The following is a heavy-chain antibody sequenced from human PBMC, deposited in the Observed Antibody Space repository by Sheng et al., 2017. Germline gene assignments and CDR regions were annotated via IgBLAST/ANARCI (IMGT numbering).Heavy chain of an antibody. CDR2: IYSGGST. CDR3: AREVHCSSSSCSSRYGMDV. Sequence: EVQLVETGGGLIPALGAPLRLSCAASGFTVSSNYMSWVRQAPGKGLEWVSVIYSGGSTYYADSVKGRFTISRDNSKNTLYLQMNSLTAEDTAVYYCAREVHCSSSSCSSRYGMDVWGQGTTVTVSS. V-gene: IGHV3-53*02. J-gene: IGHJ6*02. D-gene: IGHD2-2*01. CDR1: GFTVSSNY.